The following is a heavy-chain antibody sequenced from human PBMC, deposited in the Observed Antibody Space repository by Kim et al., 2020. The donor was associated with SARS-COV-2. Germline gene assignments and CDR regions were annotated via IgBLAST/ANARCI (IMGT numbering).Heavy chain of an antibody. D-gene: IGHD3-10*01. CDR2: ISGSGGST. CDR3: ATPRAPYYYGSGSYQFDY. Sequence: GGSLRLSCAASGFTFSSYAMSWVRQAPGKGLEWVSAISGSGGSTYYADSVKGRFTISRDNSKNTLYLQMNSLRAEDTAVYYCATPRAPYYYGSGSYQFDYWGQGTLVTVSS. J-gene: IGHJ4*02. V-gene: IGHV3-23*01. CDR1: GFTFSSYA.